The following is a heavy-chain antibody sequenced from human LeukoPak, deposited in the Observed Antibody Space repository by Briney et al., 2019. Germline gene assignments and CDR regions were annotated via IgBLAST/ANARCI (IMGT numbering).Heavy chain of an antibody. V-gene: IGHV1-46*01. CDR2: INPSGGST. J-gene: IGHJ5*02. D-gene: IGHD3-16*02. Sequence: GASVKVSCKASGYTFTSHYMHWVRQAPGQGLEWMGIINPSGGSTSYAQKFQGRVTTTRDMSTSTVYMELSSLRSEDTAVYYCARDMITFGGVIVIHNWFDPWGQGTLVTVSS. CDR3: ARDMITFGGVIVIHNWFDP. CDR1: GYTFTSHY.